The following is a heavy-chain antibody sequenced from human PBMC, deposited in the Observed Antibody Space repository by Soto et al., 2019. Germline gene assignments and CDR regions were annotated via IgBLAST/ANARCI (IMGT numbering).Heavy chain of an antibody. CDR2: ISGSGGST. CDR1: GFTFSSYA. Sequence: GGSLRLSCAASGFTFSSYAMSWVRQAPGKGLEWVSAISGSGGSTYYADSVKGRFTISRDNSKNTLYLQMNSLRAEDTAVYYCAKDSSSTSMGSALYYYYYYGMDVWGQGTTVTVSS. V-gene: IGHV3-23*01. D-gene: IGHD2-2*01. CDR3: AKDSSSTSMGSALYYYYYYGMDV. J-gene: IGHJ6*02.